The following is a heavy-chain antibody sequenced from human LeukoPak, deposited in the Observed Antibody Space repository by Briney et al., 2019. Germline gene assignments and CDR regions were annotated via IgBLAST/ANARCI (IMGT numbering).Heavy chain of an antibody. CDR1: GGAFSSYF. J-gene: IGHJ4*02. D-gene: IGHD5-18*01. V-gene: IGHV1-69*04. Sequence: SVKVSCKASGGAFSSYFISWVRQAPGQGLEWVGRVIPTLGIANYAQSFQGRVTITADKSTGTACMELSSLRSEDTAVYYCAREYGGAYSYGYYYWGQGTPVSVSS. CDR3: AREYGGAYSYGYYY. CDR2: VIPTLGIA.